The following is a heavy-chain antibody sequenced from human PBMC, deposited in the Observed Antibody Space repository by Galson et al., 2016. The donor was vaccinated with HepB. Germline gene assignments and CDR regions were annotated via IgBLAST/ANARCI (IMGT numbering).Heavy chain of an antibody. CDR3: ARRGPRPGWVDWSHDAFDF. D-gene: IGHD3-9*01. Sequence: QSGAEVKKPKESLKISCKGSGYSFSSHWIGWVRQMPGKGLEWMGIIYPGDSDGRYSPSFQGQVTISADKSISTAYLQWSSLKASDTAMYYCARRGPRPGWVDWSHDAFDFWGQGTMVTVSS. CDR1: GYSFSSHW. CDR2: IYPGDSDG. V-gene: IGHV5-51*01. J-gene: IGHJ3*01.